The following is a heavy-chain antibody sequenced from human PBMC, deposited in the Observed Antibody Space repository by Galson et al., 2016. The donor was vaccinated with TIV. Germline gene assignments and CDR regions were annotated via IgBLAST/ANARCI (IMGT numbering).Heavy chain of an antibody. CDR1: EGTLTIYA. Sequence: SVKVSCKASEGTLTIYAVSWVRQAPGQGLEWMGEVIRIFGTVNYAQKFQGRLTITTDESTSAVYMELSSLRSEDTAVYYCARGCGSYSCYLDVWGRGTTVTVSS. D-gene: IGHD1-26*01. V-gene: IGHV1-69*05. J-gene: IGHJ6*03. CDR3: ARGCGSYSCYLDV. CDR2: VIRIFGTV.